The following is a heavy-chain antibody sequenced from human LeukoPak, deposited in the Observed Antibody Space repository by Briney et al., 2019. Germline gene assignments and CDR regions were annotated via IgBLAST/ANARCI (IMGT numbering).Heavy chain of an antibody. CDR1: GFTFSTYS. CDR3: ARDQYYYDSSPGY. V-gene: IGHV3-21*01. D-gene: IGHD3-22*01. J-gene: IGHJ4*02. CDR2: LSSSSTYI. Sequence: PGGSLRLSCAASGFTFSTYSMTWVRQAPGRGLEWVSSLSSSSTYIYYADSVKGRFTTSRDNAKNTLYLQMNSLRAEDTAVYYCARDQYYYDSSPGYWGQGTLVTVSS.